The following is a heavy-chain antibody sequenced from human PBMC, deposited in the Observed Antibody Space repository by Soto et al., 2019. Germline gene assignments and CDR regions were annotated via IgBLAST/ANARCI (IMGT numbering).Heavy chain of an antibody. CDR3: ARLVYDTRLNYMYFEF. J-gene: IGHJ4*02. CDR1: GVSISSGNW. V-gene: IGHV4-4*02. D-gene: IGHD2-8*01. CDR2: IFHDGTA. Sequence: SETLSLTCAVSGVSISSGNWWTWVRQTPQRGLEYIGEIFHDGTANYYPSFERRVAISVDTSKNQFSLKLTSVTAADTAIYFCARLVYDTRLNYMYFEFWGQGAMVAVSS.